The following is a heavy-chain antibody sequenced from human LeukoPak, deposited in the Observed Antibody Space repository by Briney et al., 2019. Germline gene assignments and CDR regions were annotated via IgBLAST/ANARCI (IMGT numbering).Heavy chain of an antibody. D-gene: IGHD6-19*01. J-gene: IGHJ4*02. V-gene: IGHV3-64D*06. CDR1: GFTFSSYA. Sequence: PGRSLRLSCAASGFTFSSYAMHWVRQAPGKGLEYVSSMSNSGGSTYYADSLKGRFTISRDNSRNTLYLQMSSLRAEDTAVYYCVKHGLSGTLDPRDYFDYWGQGAPVTVSS. CDR2: MSNSGGST. CDR3: VKHGLSGTLDPRDYFDY.